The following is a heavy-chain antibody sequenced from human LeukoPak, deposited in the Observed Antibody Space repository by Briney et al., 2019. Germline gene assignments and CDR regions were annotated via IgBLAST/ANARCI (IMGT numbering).Heavy chain of an antibody. CDR1: GFTFSDYY. CDR3: ARDLSSSGWYDY. J-gene: IGHJ4*02. Sequence: GGSLRLSCAASGFTFSDYYMGWIRQAPGKGLEWISYISNNGKSVYYADSVKGRFTISRDNAKNSLYLQMNSLRAEDTAVYYCARDLSSSGWYDYWGQGTLVTVSS. D-gene: IGHD6-19*01. CDR2: ISNNGKSV. V-gene: IGHV3-11*04.